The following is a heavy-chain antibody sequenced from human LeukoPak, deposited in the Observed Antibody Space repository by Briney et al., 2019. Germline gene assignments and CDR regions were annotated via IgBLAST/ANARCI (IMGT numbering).Heavy chain of an antibody. J-gene: IGHJ3*02. Sequence: ASVKVSCKASGYTFTSYYMHWVRQAPGQGLEWMGWMNPNSGNTGYAQKFQGRVTMTRNTSISTAYMELSSLRSEDTAVYYCARRGWVTDAFDIWGQGTMVTVSS. CDR1: GYTFTSYY. CDR3: ARRGWVTDAFDI. CDR2: MNPNSGNT. V-gene: IGHV1-8*02. D-gene: IGHD1-26*01.